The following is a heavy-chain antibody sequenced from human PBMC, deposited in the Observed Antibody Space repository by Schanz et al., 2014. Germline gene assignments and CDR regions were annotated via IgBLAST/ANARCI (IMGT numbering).Heavy chain of an antibody. Sequence: DVHLLESGGGLVQPGGSLRLSCAASEFTFSTDAMSWVRQAPGKGLEWISYIGSSSSRIDHADSVKGRFTISRDNAKNSLYLQMNSLRAEDTAVYYCARSRSGFYFDYWGQGTLXTVSS. CDR2: IGSSSSRI. D-gene: IGHD1-26*01. CDR3: ARSRSGFYFDY. V-gene: IGHV3-48*01. J-gene: IGHJ4*02. CDR1: EFTFSTDA.